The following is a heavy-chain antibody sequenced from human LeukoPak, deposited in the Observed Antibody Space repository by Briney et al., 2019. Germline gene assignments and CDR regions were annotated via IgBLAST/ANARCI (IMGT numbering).Heavy chain of an antibody. Sequence: ASVKVSCKASGYTFTSYYMHWVRQAPGQGLEWMGIINPSGGSTSYAQKFQGRVTMTRDMSTSTVYMELSSLRSEDTAVYYCARDLPGGFDFDYWGQGTLGTVSS. CDR3: ARDLPGGFDFDY. D-gene: IGHD2-2*01. CDR1: GYTFTSYY. J-gene: IGHJ4*02. V-gene: IGHV1-46*01. CDR2: INPSGGST.